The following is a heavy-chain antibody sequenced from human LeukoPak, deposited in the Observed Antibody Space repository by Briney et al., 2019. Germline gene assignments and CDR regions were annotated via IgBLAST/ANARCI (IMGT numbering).Heavy chain of an antibody. CDR3: ARVGLELYTDYYYGMDV. D-gene: IGHD1-26*01. Sequence: ASVKVSCKASGYTFTSYAMNWVRQAPGQGLEWMGWINTNTGNPTYAQGFTGRFVFSLDTSVSTAYLQISSLKAEDTAVYYCARVGLELYTDYYYGMDVWGQGTTVTVSS. J-gene: IGHJ6*02. V-gene: IGHV7-4-1*02. CDR1: GYTFTSYA. CDR2: INTNTGNP.